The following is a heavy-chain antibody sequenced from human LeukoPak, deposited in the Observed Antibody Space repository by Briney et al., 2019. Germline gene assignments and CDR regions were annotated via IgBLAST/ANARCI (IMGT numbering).Heavy chain of an antibody. CDR3: ARSAAADANPFDY. J-gene: IGHJ4*02. CDR1: VGTFSSYA. CDR2: IIPIFGTA. Sequence: SEKVSCKASVGTFSSYAISWVRQAPGHGLEWMGGIIPIFGTANYAQKFQGRVTITADESTSTDYMELSSLRSEDTAVYYCARSAAADANPFDYWGQGSLVTVSS. D-gene: IGHD6-13*01. V-gene: IGHV1-69*13.